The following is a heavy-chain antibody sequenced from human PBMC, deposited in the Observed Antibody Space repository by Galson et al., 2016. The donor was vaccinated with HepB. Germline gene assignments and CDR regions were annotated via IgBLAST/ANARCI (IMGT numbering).Heavy chain of an antibody. V-gene: IGHV4-59*01. CDR3: ARGPTALTDAFDI. CDR2: IHSSGSP. Sequence: SETLSLTCSVSGGSTSGYYLTWIRQPPGKGLEWIGFIHSSGSPTYNLSLTSRFTTSIDTSNNPFFLKLRSVTAADTAVYYCARGPTALTDAFDIWGQGTMVTVSS. CDR1: GGSTSGYY. D-gene: IGHD2-21*02. J-gene: IGHJ3*02.